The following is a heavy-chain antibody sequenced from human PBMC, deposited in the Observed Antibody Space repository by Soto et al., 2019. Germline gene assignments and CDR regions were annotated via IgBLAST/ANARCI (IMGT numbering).Heavy chain of an antibody. Sequence: ASVKVSCKASGGTFSSYAISWVRQAPGQGLEWMGGIIPIFGTANYAQKFQGRVTITADESTSTAYMELSSLRSEDTAVYYCARDHNSGRDYYYGMDVWGQGTTVTVSS. CDR1: GGTFSSYA. CDR2: IIPIFGTA. J-gene: IGHJ6*02. V-gene: IGHV1-69*13. CDR3: ARDHNSGRDYYYGMDV. D-gene: IGHD1-1*01.